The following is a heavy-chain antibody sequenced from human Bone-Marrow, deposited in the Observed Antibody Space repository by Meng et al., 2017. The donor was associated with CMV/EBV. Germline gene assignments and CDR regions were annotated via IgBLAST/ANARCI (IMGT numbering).Heavy chain of an antibody. J-gene: IGHJ4*02. CDR1: GFTFRSYG. CDR2: IWYDGSNK. V-gene: IGHV3-33*06. Sequence: GGSLRLSCAASGFTFRSYGMHWVRQAPGKGLEWVAVIWYDGSNKYYADSVKGRFTISRDNSKNTLYLQMNSLRAEDSAVYYCAKDGSVVSENYFDYWGQGTRVTGYS. CDR3: AKDGSVVSENYFDY. D-gene: IGHD3-10*01.